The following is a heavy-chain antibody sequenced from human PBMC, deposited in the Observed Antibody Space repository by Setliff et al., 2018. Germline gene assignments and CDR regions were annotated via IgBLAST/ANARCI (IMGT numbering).Heavy chain of an antibody. V-gene: IGHV1-8*02. Sequence: ASVKVSCKASGYTFINYEINWVRQATGQGLEWMGGMNPNNGNTGYAQKFQGRVTMTRNTSISTAYMELSSLRSEDTAVYYCAGLWEQQLAPLWGQGTLVTVSS. CDR1: GYTFINYE. D-gene: IGHD6-13*01. CDR3: AGLWEQQLAPL. CDR2: MNPNNGNT. J-gene: IGHJ4*02.